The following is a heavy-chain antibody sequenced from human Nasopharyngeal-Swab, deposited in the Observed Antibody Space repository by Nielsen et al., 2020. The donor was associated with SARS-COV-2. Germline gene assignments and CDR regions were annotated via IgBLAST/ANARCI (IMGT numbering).Heavy chain of an antibody. D-gene: IGHD1-26*01. J-gene: IGHJ4*02. V-gene: IGHV3-21*05. CDR1: GFTFSSYA. CDR3: AREYSGSYLGVDY. CDR2: ISSSSSYT. Sequence: GGSLRLSCAASGFTFSSYAMHWVRQAPGKGLEWVSYISSSSSYTNYADSVKGRFTISRDNAKNSLYLQMNSLRAEDTAVYYCAREYSGSYLGVDYWGQGTLVTVSS.